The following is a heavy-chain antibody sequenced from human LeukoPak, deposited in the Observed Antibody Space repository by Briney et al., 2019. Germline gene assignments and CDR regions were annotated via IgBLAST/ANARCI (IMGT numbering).Heavy chain of an antibody. Sequence: GGSLRLSCAASGFTFSDYYMSWIRQAPGKGLEWVSVISGSAGRTYYADSVKGRFTISRDNFKNTLYLQMNSLRAEDTAVYYCAKGGLGTIDWFDPWGQGTLVTVSS. V-gene: IGHV3-23*01. D-gene: IGHD1-7*01. J-gene: IGHJ5*02. CDR3: AKGGLGTIDWFDP. CDR2: ISGSAGRT. CDR1: GFTFSDYY.